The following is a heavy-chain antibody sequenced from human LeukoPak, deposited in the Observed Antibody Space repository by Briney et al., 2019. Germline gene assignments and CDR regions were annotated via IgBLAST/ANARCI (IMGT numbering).Heavy chain of an antibody. CDR2: ISSDGGST. CDR3: ARLPERRYFDY. CDR1: GFKFSAYA. J-gene: IGHJ4*02. Sequence: PGGSLRLSCVSSGFKFSAYAMTWVRQAPGKGLEWVSSISSDGGSTFYADSVKGRFTISRDNSKNTLYLQMNSLRAEDTAVYYCARLPERRYFDYWGQGTLVTASS. V-gene: IGHV3-23*01. D-gene: IGHD4-11*01.